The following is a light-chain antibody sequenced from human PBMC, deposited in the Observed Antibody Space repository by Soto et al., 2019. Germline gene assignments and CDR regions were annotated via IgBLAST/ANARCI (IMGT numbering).Light chain of an antibody. Sequence: ETVMRQSPATVSVSTGERATLSCRASQRVSRNLAWYQQKPGQAPRLLIYDASTRATGIPDRFSGSGSETEFTLTISRLETEDFAVYHCQQYGRSPTTFGQGTKVDI. CDR3: QQYGRSPTT. V-gene: IGKV3-15*01. CDR2: DAS. J-gene: IGKJ1*01. CDR1: QRVSRN.